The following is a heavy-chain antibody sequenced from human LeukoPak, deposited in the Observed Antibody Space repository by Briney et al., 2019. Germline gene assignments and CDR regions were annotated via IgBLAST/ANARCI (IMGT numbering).Heavy chain of an antibody. J-gene: IGHJ4*02. Sequence: ASVKVSCKASGYTFTGYYMHWVRQAPGQGLEWMGWINPNSGGTTYAQKFQGRVTMTRDTSISTAYMELSRLRSDDTAVYYCARVLRRVQGGSYGYWGQGTLVTVSS. CDR1: GYTFTGYY. V-gene: IGHV1-2*02. CDR3: ARVLRRVQGGSYGY. CDR2: INPNSGGT. D-gene: IGHD1-26*01.